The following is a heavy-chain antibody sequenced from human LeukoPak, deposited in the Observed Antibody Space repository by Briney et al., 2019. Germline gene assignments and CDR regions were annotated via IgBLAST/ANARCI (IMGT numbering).Heavy chain of an antibody. J-gene: IGHJ6*03. CDR3: ARDRGVDYCSGGSCSHYYYYMDV. CDR2: INPNSGGT. CDR1: GYTFTDYY. Sequence: ASLKVSCKASGYTFTDYYIHWARQAPGQGLEWMGWINPNSGGTNYTQKFYASVTMTRDTSITTAYMELSRLRSDDTAVYYCARDRGVDYCSGGSCSHYYYYMDVWGKGTTVTISS. D-gene: IGHD2-15*01. V-gene: IGHV1-2*02.